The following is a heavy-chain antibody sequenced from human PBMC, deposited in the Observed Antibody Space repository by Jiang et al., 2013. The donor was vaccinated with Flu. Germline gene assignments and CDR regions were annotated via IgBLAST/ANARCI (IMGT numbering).Heavy chain of an antibody. CDR2: IYPDDSDT. J-gene: IGHJ4*02. Sequence: GAEVKKPGESLKISCKGSGYSFASYWIAWVRQMPGKGLEWMGIIYPDDSDTRYSPSFQGQVTISADKSINTAYLQWSSLKASDTAMYYCARSSQTYSSSSGGIDYWGQGTLVTVSS. V-gene: IGHV5-51*01. CDR1: GYSFASYW. D-gene: IGHD6-6*01. CDR3: ARSSQTYSSSSGGIDY.